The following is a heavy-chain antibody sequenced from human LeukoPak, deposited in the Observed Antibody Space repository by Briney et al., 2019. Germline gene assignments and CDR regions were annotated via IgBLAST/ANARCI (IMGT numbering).Heavy chain of an antibody. CDR3: AREGCSSTSCYLTDAFDI. CDR1: GGSISSYY. D-gene: IGHD2-2*01. V-gene: IGHV4-59*01. CDR2: IYYSGST. J-gene: IGHJ3*02. Sequence: PSETLSLTCTVSGGSISSYYWSWIRQPPGKGLEWIGYIYYSGSTNYNPSLKSRVTISVDTSKNQFSLKLSSVTAADTAVYYCAREGCSSTSCYLTDAFDIWGHGTMVTVSS.